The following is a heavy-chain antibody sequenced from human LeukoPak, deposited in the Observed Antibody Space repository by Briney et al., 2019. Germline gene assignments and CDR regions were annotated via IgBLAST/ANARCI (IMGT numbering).Heavy chain of an antibody. V-gene: IGHV4-30-2*01. J-gene: IGHJ4*02. CDR3: ARDGEADILTGYP. D-gene: IGHD3-9*01. CDR1: GGSISSGGYY. CDR2: IYHSGST. Sequence: PSQTLSLTCTVSGGSISSGGYYWSWIRQPPGKGLEWIGYIYHSGSTYYNPSLKSRVTISVDRSKNQISLKLSSVTAADTAVYYCARDGEADILTGYPWGQGTLVTVSS.